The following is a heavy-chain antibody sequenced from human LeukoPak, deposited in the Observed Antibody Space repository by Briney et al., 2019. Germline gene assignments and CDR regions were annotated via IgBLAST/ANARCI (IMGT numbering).Heavy chain of an antibody. CDR3: ARVINVDTAMANYWYFDL. D-gene: IGHD5-18*01. CDR2: ITPVFGTA. Sequence: ASVKVSCKASGGTFSTHTITWVRQAPGQGLEWLGGITPVFGTARYAQKIQGRITITADESTSTAYMELSSLRSEDTAVYYCARVINVDTAMANYWYFDLWGRGTLVTVSS. V-gene: IGHV1-69*13. J-gene: IGHJ2*01. CDR1: GGTFSTHT.